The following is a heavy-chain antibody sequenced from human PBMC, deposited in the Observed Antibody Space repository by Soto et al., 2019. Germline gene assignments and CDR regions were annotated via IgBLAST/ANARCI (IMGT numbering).Heavy chain of an antibody. V-gene: IGHV3-7*03. J-gene: IGHJ6*02. CDR3: ASVPGSPGYHGLDV. CDR2: IKHDGSEK. D-gene: IGHD6-19*01. Sequence: EVQLVESGGGLVQPGGSLRLSCATSGLTFSKYWMTWVRQAPGKGLEWVATIKHDGSEKSNLDSVEGRFTISRDNAKNSLSLQINGLRVEDTAVYFCASVPGSPGYHGLDVWGQGTTVTVSS. CDR1: GLTFSKYW.